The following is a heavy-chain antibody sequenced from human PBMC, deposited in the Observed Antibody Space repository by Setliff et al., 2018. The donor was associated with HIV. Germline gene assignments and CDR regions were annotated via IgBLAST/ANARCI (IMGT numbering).Heavy chain of an antibody. J-gene: IGHJ3*02. D-gene: IGHD3-22*01. CDR1: NYTFSTYA. CDR2: ISTYYGST. Sequence: ASVKVSCKASNYTFSTYAITWVRQAPGQGLEWMGWISTYYGSTKYEQKFQGRVTMTTDLSTSTAHMELRSLRSDDTAVYYCARKVVVIDQYAFDIWGQGTMVTVSS. V-gene: IGHV1-18*01. CDR3: ARKVVVIDQYAFDI.